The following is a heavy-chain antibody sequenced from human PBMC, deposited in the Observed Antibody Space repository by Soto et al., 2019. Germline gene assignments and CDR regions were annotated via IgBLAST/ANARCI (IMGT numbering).Heavy chain of an antibody. J-gene: IGHJ3*02. D-gene: IGHD5-12*01. CDR1: GFTLSSYG. CDR3: AKDNGSGCDWLRVGDASDI. CDR2: ISYDGSNK. V-gene: IGHV3-30*18. Sequence: QVQLVESGGGVVQPGRSLRLSCAASGFTLSSYGMHWVRKAPGKGLEWVAVISYDGSNKYYADSVKGRLTISRDNSKNTLYLQMNSLRGEDTAVYYCAKDNGSGCDWLRVGDASDIWGQGTMVTVSS.